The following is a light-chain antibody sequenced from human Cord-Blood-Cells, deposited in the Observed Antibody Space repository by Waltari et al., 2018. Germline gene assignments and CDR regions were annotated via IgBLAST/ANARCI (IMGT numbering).Light chain of an antibody. Sequence: DMVMNQTPLSSPVTLEQPASVSFRSSPSMVNSDGNSYLSWLQQRPGQPPRLLIYKISNRFSAVPDRFSGSGAGTEFTMKISRVEAEDVGVYYCMQATQFLMDTFGQGTKLEIK. V-gene: IGKV2-24*01. J-gene: IGKJ2*01. CDR2: KIS. CDR1: PSMVNSDGNSY. CDR3: MQATQFLMDT.